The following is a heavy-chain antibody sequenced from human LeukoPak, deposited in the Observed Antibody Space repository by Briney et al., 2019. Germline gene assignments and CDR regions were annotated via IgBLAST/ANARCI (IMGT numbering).Heavy chain of an antibody. V-gene: IGHV4-39*01. Sequence: PSETLSLTCTVSGXSISSNSYYWGWIRQPPGKGLEWIGSLYYSGSTYYNPSLKSRVTISVDTSKNQFSLKLSSVTAADTAVYYCARHAVDTARSYHAFDIWGQGTMVTVSS. CDR2: LYYSGST. D-gene: IGHD5-18*01. CDR3: ARHAVDTARSYHAFDI. CDR1: GXSISSNSYY. J-gene: IGHJ3*02.